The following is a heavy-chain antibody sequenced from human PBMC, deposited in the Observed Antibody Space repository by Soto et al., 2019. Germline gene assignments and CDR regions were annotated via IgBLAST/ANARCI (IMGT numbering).Heavy chain of an antibody. D-gene: IGHD6-6*01. V-gene: IGHV3-48*01. J-gene: IGHJ6*03. CDR3: ARKRGSSFIYYYYMDV. CDR2: ISSSSSTI. Sequence: GGSLRLSCAASGFTFSSYSMNWVRQAPGKGLEWVSYISSSSSTIYYADSVKGRFTISRDNAKNSLYLQMNSLRAEDTAVYYCARKRGSSFIYYYYMDVWGKGTTVTVSS. CDR1: GFTFSSYS.